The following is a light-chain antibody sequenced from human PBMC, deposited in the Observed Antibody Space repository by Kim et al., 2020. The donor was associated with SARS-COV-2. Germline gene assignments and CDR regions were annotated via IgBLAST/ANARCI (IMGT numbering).Light chain of an antibody. CDR1: KLPEKQ. V-gene: IGLV3-25*03. Sequence: VSPGQAARIASAGDKLPEKQTYRYKQKSGQAPLMGIYKDNERPSGIPGRFSGSSSGTTVTLTISGVQAEDDADYYCQSADGSGTYVFGSGTKVTVL. CDR3: QSADGSGTYV. J-gene: IGLJ1*01. CDR2: KDN.